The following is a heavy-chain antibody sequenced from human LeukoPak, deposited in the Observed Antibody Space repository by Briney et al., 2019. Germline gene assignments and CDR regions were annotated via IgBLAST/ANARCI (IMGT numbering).Heavy chain of an antibody. V-gene: IGHV4-34*01. J-gene: IGHJ4*02. Sequence: SETLSLTCAVYGGSFSGYYWSWIRQPPGKGLAWIGEINHSGSTNYNPSLKSRVTISVDTSKNQFSLKLSSVTAADTAVYYCARARGWRGHFDYWGQGTLVTVSS. CDR3: ARARGWRGHFDY. CDR2: INHSGST. CDR1: GGSFSGYY. D-gene: IGHD1-26*01.